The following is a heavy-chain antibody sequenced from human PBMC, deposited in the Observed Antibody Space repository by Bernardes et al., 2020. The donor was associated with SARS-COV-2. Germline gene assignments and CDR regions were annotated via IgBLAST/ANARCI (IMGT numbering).Heavy chain of an antibody. D-gene: IGHD3-3*01. J-gene: IGHJ4*02. V-gene: IGHV4-31*03. CDR3: ARAKRITIFGVVTNFDY. CDR2: IYYSGST. CDR1: GGSIRSGGYY. Sequence: SETLSLTCTVSGGSIRSGGYYWSWIRQHPGKGLEWIGYIYYSGSTYYNPSLKSRVTISVDTSKNQFSLKLSSVTAADTAVYYCARAKRITIFGVVTNFDYWGQGTLVTVSS.